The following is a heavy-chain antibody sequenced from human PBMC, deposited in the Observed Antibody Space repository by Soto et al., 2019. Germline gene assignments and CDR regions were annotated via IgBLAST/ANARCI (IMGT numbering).Heavy chain of an antibody. CDR2: INHSGST. J-gene: IGHJ6*02. Sequence: SETLSLTCAGYGGSFSGYYWSWIRQPPWRGLEWIGEINHSGSTNYNPSLKSRVTISVDTSKNQFSLKLSSVTAADTAVYYCARGGGDYDFWSGYYDYYYYGMDVWGQGTTVT. D-gene: IGHD3-3*01. V-gene: IGHV4-34*01. CDR3: ARGGGDYDFWSGYYDYYYYGMDV. CDR1: GGSFSGYY.